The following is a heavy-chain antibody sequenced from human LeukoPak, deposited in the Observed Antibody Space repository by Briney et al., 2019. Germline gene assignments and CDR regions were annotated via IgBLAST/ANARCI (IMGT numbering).Heavy chain of an antibody. D-gene: IGHD3-10*01. CDR3: AGAGTYYLDN. V-gene: IGHV4-4*02. CDR2: IEDRGNT. J-gene: IGHJ4*02. CDR1: VGSISSNW. Sequence: SSETLSLTCAVSVGSISSNWWSWVRQPPWKGLEWIGEIEDRGNTNYNPSLKSRVTISVDKSKNQFSLKLSSLTAADTAVYYCAGAGTYYLDNWGQGTLVTVSS.